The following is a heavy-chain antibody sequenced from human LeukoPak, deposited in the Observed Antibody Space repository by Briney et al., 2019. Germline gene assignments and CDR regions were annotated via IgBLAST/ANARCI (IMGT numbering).Heavy chain of an antibody. CDR1: GFTFSSYG. CDR2: IWYDGSNK. J-gene: IGHJ4*02. D-gene: IGHD5-24*01. Sequence: GRSLRLSCAASGFTFSSYGMHWVRQAPGKGLEWVAVIWYDGSNKYYADSVKGRLTISRDNSKNTLYLQMNSLRAEDTAVYYCAKEAYIEMATITPVYWGQGTLVTVSS. V-gene: IGHV3-33*06. CDR3: AKEAYIEMATITPVY.